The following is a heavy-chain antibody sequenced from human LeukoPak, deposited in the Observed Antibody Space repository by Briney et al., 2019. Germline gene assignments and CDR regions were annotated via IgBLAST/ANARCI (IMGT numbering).Heavy chain of an antibody. J-gene: IGHJ6*02. V-gene: IGHV1-8*01. CDR3: ARPPGIAAAGIDYYGMDV. CDR1: GYTFTSYD. D-gene: IGHD6-13*01. Sequence: ASVKVSCKASGYTFTSYDINWVRQATGQGLEWMGWMNPNSGNTGYAQKFQGRVTMTSNTSISTAYMELSSLRSEDTAVYYCARPPGIAAAGIDYYGMDVWGQGTTVTVSS. CDR2: MNPNSGNT.